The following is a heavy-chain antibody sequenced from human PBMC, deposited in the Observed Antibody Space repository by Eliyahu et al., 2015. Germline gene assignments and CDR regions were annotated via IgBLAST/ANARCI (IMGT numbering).Heavy chain of an antibody. J-gene: IGHJ6*02. CDR2: IYHSGAT. Sequence: WIGDIYHSGATNYNPSLESRLTISLDKSLNHFTLTLTSVTAADTALYYCARAPPSSNYYGLDVWGQGTTVNVSS. V-gene: IGHV4-4*02. CDR3: ARAPPSSNYYGLDV.